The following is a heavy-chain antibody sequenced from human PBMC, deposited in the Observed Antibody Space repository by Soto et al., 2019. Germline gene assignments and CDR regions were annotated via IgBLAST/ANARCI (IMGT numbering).Heavy chain of an antibody. Sequence: QVQLQESGPGLVKPSQTLSLTCTVSGGSISSGGYYWSWIRQHPGKGLEWIGYIYYSGSTYYNPSRKGRVTRSVDTSKNRCSLKLSSVTAADTAVYYCARADSLVNSGYDHWGQGTLVTVSS. CDR2: IYYSGST. V-gene: IGHV4-31*03. CDR3: ARADSLVNSGYDH. CDR1: GGSISSGGYY. J-gene: IGHJ5*02. D-gene: IGHD5-12*01.